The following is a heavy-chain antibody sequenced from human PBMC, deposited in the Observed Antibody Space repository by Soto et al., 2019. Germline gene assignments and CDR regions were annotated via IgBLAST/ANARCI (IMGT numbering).Heavy chain of an antibody. CDR2: IYYSGST. Sequence: TFLDGNIISGGYCWICNRQHPGKGLEWIGYIYYSGSTYYNPSLKSRVTISVDTSKNQFSLKLSSVTAADMAVYYSARDPLRYRHFDYWGQAPLITVYS. D-gene: IGHD3-16*01. V-gene: IGHV4-31*02. CDR1: DGNIISGGYC. J-gene: IGHJ4*02. CDR3: ARDPLRYRHFDY.